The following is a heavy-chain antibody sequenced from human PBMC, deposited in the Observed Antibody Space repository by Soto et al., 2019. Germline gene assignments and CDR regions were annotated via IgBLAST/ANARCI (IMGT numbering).Heavy chain of an antibody. Sequence: PSETLSLTCTVSGVSISSYYWSWIRQPPGKGLEWIGYIYYSGSTNYNPSLKSRVTISVDTSKNQFSLKLSSVTAADTAVYYCAREKRSGSARYYIPRHRKYYFDYWGQGTLVTVSS. J-gene: IGHJ4*02. CDR1: GVSISSYY. D-gene: IGHD1-26*01. CDR2: IYYSGST. CDR3: AREKRSGSARYYIPRHRKYYFDY. V-gene: IGHV4-59*01.